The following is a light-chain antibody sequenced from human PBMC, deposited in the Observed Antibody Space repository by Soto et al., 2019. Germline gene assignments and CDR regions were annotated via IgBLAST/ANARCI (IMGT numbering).Light chain of an antibody. CDR3: QQYNTWPPFT. J-gene: IGKJ4*01. V-gene: IGKV3-15*01. Sequence: EIVMTQSPATLSVSPGERATLSCRASQSVSSNLAWYQQKPGQAPRLLIYGASARATGFPARFSGSGSGTEFTLTISSLQSEDFAIYYCQQYNTWPPFTFGGGTRVEIK. CDR1: QSVSSN. CDR2: GAS.